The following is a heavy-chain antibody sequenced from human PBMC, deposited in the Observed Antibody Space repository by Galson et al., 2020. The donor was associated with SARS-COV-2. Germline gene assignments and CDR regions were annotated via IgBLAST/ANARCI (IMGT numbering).Heavy chain of an antibody. D-gene: IGHD3-22*01. CDR3: ARDLGYYYDSSGYPLDAFDI. CDR2: INPNSGGT. V-gene: IGHV1-2*02. J-gene: IGHJ3*02. Sequence: ASVNVSCKASGYTFTGYYMHWVRQAPGQGLEWMGWINPNSGGTNYAQKLQGRVTMTRDTSISTAYMELSRLRSDDTAVYYCARDLGYYYDSSGYPLDAFDIWGQWTMVTVSS. CDR1: GYTFTGYY.